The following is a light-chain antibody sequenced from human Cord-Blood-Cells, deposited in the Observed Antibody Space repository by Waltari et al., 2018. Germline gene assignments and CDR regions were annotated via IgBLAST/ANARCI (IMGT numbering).Light chain of an antibody. CDR3: QSYDSSLSGSV. V-gene: IGLV1-40*01. CDR2: GNS. CDR1: SSNIGAGYD. J-gene: IGLJ3*02. Sequence: QSVLTQPPSVSGAPGPRVTISCTGSSSNIGAGYDVLWYQQLPGTAPKLLIYGNSNRPSGVPDRFSGSKSGTSASLAITGLQAEDEADYYCQSYDSSLSGSVFGGGTKLTVL.